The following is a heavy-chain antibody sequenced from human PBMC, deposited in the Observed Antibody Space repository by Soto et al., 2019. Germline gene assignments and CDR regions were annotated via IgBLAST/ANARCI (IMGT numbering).Heavy chain of an antibody. Sequence: SETLSLTCAVSGGSISSSSNYWGWIRQPPGKGLEWIGSIYFNGSPYYSPSLKSRVTISVDTSKNQFALKLSSVTAADTAVYYCARHYAVVLYYFDYRGQGTLVTVSS. V-gene: IGHV4-39*01. D-gene: IGHD2-15*01. CDR1: GGSISSSSNY. CDR3: ARHYAVVLYYFDY. CDR2: IYFNGSP. J-gene: IGHJ4*02.